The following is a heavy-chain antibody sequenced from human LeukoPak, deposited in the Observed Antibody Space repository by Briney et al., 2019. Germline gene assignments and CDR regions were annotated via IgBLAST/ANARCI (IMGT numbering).Heavy chain of an antibody. Sequence: ASVKVSCKAFGYTFTSYYMHWVRQAPGQGLEWMGIINPSGGSTSYAQKFQGRVTMTRDTSTSTVYMELSSLRSEDTAVYYCARDPNPYSYGFVTRYWFDPWGQGTLVTVSS. CDR2: INPSGGST. CDR1: GYTFTSYY. CDR3: ARDPNPYSYGFVTRYWFDP. V-gene: IGHV1-46*01. J-gene: IGHJ5*02. D-gene: IGHD5-18*01.